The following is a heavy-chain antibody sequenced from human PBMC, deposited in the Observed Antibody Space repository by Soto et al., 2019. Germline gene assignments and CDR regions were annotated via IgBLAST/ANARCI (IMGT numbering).Heavy chain of an antibody. J-gene: IGHJ5*02. CDR3: ARVTDR. CDR1: GGYISGGGYS. V-gene: IGHV4-30-2*01. Sequence: SETMSLTCAVAGGYISGGGYSWSWIRQPPGKGLEWIGYIYHSGSTYYNPSLKSRVTISVDRSKNQFSLKLSSVTAADTAVYYCARVTDRWGQGTLVTVSS. CDR2: IYHSGST.